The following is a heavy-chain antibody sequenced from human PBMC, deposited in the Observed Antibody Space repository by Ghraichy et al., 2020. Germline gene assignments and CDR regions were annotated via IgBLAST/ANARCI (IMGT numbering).Heavy chain of an antibody. CDR1: GFTFSSSG. CDR2: ISDNGLRT. D-gene: IGHD7-27*01. Sequence: GGSLRLSCAASGFTFSSSGMDWVRQSPGKGPEWVSAISDNGLRTYYADSVKGRFTISRDNSKNTIYLQMNSLRAEDTAVYYCAKDLYHWGHFDYWGQGTLVTVSS. V-gene: IGHV3-23*01. J-gene: IGHJ4*02. CDR3: AKDLYHWGHFDY.